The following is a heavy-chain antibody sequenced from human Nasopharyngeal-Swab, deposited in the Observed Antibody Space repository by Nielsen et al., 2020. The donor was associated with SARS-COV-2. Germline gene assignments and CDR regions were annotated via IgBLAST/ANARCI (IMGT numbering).Heavy chain of an antibody. Sequence: ASVKVSCKASGYTFTSYGISWVRQAPGQGLEWMGWISAYNGNTNYAQKLQGRVTMTTDTSTSTAYMELRSLRSDDTAAYYCARDTGSGWSDWYFDLWGRGTLVTVSS. D-gene: IGHD6-19*01. V-gene: IGHV1-18*04. CDR2: ISAYNGNT. CDR3: ARDTGSGWSDWYFDL. J-gene: IGHJ2*01. CDR1: GYTFTSYG.